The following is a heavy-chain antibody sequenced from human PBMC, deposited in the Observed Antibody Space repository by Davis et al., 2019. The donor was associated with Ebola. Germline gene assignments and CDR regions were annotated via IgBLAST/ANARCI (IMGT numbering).Heavy chain of an antibody. CDR3: ARDSDDYSFDY. J-gene: IGHJ4*02. D-gene: IGHD4-11*01. Sequence: GESLKISCAASGFTFSSFAMTWVRQAPGKGLEWVSAVSGSGGSTKYADSVKGRFTISRDNSKNTLYLQMNSLRPEDTAVYYCARDSDDYSFDYWGQGTLVTVSS. V-gene: IGHV3-23*01. CDR1: GFTFSSFA. CDR2: VSGSGGST.